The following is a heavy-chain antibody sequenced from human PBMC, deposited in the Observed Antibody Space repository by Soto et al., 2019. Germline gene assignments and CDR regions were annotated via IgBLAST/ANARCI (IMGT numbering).Heavy chain of an antibody. Sequence: LSLTCTVSGGSISSYYWSWIRQPPGKGLEWIGYIYYSGSTNYNPSLKSRVTISVDTSKNQFSLKLSSVTAADTAVYYCARDRSYYYGSGSRNYYYYGMDVWGQGTTVTVSS. CDR3: ARDRSYYYGSGSRNYYYYGMDV. CDR1: GGSISSYY. D-gene: IGHD3-10*01. CDR2: IYYSGST. V-gene: IGHV4-59*01. J-gene: IGHJ6*02.